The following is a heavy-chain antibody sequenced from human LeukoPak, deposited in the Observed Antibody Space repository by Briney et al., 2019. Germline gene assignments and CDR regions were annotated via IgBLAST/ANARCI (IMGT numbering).Heavy chain of an antibody. J-gene: IGHJ4*02. V-gene: IGHV3-23*01. CDR3: AKAYGDYVWGSYRYYYFDY. CDR2: ISDNGGTT. Sequence: GGSLRLSCAASGFTFSSYALSWVRQAPGKGLEWVSSISDNGGTTFYADSVKGRFTISRDNSRNTLYLQMNSLRAEDTAVYYCAKAYGDYVWGSYRYYYFDYWGQGTLVTVSS. CDR1: GFTFSSYA. D-gene: IGHD3-16*02.